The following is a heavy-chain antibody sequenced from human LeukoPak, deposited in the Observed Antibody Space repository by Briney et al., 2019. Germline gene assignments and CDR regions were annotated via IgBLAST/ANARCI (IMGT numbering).Heavy chain of an antibody. CDR3: IRALVGATDY. CDR1: GFTFSSSW. D-gene: IGHD1-26*01. Sequence: GGSLRLSCAASGFTFSSSWMHWVRQAPGKGLVWVSRINSDGSSTTHADSVKGRFTISRDNAKNTLFLQMNSLRADDTAVYYCIRALVGATDYWGQGTLVNVSS. CDR2: INSDGSST. V-gene: IGHV3-74*01. J-gene: IGHJ4*02.